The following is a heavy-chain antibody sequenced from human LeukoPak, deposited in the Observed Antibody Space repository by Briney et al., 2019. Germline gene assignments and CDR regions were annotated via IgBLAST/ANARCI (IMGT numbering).Heavy chain of an antibody. V-gene: IGHV3-23*01. CDR2: INGSGGST. CDR3: AKDLGGSGSSGYYYMDV. D-gene: IGHD3-10*01. J-gene: IGHJ6*03. CDR1: GFTFSSYA. Sequence: GGSLRLSCAASGFTFSSYAMTWVRQAPGKGLEWVSDINGSGGSTYYADSVKGRFTISRDNSKNTLYLQMNSLRAEDTAVYYCAKDLGGSGSSGYYYMDVWGKGTTVTISS.